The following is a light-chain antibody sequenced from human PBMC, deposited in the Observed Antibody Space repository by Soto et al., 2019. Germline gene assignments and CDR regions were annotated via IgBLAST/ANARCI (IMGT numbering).Light chain of an antibody. Sequence: QSALIQPRSVSGSPGQSVTISCTGTSSDVGGYNFVSWYQQHPGKVPKLMIYDVTKRPLGVPDRFSGSKSGNTASLTISGLHLEDEADYYCCSYAGRDTLGIFGGGTKLTVL. V-gene: IGLV2-11*01. CDR1: SSDVGGYNF. J-gene: IGLJ2*01. CDR3: CSYAGRDTLGI. CDR2: DVT.